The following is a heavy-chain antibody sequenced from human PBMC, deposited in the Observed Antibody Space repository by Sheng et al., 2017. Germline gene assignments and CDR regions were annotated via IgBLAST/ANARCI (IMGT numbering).Heavy chain of an antibody. CDR2: IRSKANSYAT. J-gene: IGHJ2*01. Sequence: EVQLVESGGGLVQPGGSLKLSCAASGFTFSGSAMHWVRQASGKGLEWVGRIRSKANSYATAYAASVKGRFTISRDDSKNTAYLQMNSLKTEDTAVYYCTRQDGDYWYFDLWGRGTLVTVSS. D-gene: IGHD4-17*01. CDR3: TRQDGDYWYFDL. CDR1: GFTFSGSA. V-gene: IGHV3-73*02.